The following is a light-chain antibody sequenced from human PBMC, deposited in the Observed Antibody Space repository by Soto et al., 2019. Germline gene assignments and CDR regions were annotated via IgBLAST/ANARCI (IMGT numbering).Light chain of an antibody. Sequence: EMVMTQSPAILSVSPGESATLSCRASQSVNSNYLAWYQQHPGQPPRLLIKEASSRATGIPDRFSGSGSGTDFTLTISRLEPEDFAVYYCQQYGSSLITFGQGTRLEIK. J-gene: IGKJ5*01. CDR2: EAS. CDR1: QSVNSNY. V-gene: IGKV3-20*01. CDR3: QQYGSSLIT.